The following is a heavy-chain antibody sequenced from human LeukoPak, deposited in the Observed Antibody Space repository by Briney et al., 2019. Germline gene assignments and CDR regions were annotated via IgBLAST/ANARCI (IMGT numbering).Heavy chain of an antibody. CDR2: ISGSGGST. Sequence: PGGSLRLSCAASGFTFSSYAMSWVRQAPGKGLEWVSAISGSGGSTYYADSVKGRFTISRDNSKNTLYLQMNSLRAEDTAVYFCVKDQSSVVTGYFDYWGQGTLVTVSS. J-gene: IGHJ4*02. V-gene: IGHV3-23*01. CDR1: GFTFSSYA. CDR3: VKDQSSVVTGYFDY. D-gene: IGHD4-23*01.